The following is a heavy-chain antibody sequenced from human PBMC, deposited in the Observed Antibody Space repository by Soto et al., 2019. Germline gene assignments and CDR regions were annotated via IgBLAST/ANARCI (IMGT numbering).Heavy chain of an antibody. J-gene: IGHJ6*02. Sequence: EVQLVESGGGLIQPGGSLRLSCAASGLTVSYNYMTWVRQAPGKGLEWVSLIYSGGSTYYANSVKGRFTISRDTSKNTLYLQMNSLRAEDTAVYYCARVRDGMDVWGQGTTVTVSS. D-gene: IGHD4-17*01. CDR3: ARVRDGMDV. CDR1: GLTVSYNY. CDR2: IYSGGST. V-gene: IGHV3-53*01.